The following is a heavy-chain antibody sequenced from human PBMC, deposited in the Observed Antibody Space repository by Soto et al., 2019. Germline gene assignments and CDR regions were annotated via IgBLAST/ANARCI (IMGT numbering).Heavy chain of an antibody. Sequence: ASVKVSCKASGYTFTSYYMHWVRQAPGQGLEWMGIINPSGGSTSYAQKFQGRVTMTRDTSTSTVYMELSSLRSEDTAVYYCAREWDVLGYCSGGSCPIWFAPWGQGTLVTVSS. CDR3: AREWDVLGYCSGGSCPIWFAP. V-gene: IGHV1-46*01. CDR1: GYTFTSYY. D-gene: IGHD2-15*01. J-gene: IGHJ5*02. CDR2: INPSGGST.